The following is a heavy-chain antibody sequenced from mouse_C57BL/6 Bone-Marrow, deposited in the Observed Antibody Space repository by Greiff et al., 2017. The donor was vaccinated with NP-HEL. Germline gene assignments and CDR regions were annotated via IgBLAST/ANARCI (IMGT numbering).Heavy chain of an antibody. CDR2: INPYNGGT. Sequence: EVKLHQSGPVLVKPGASVKMSCKASGYTFTDYYMNWVKQSHGKSLEWIGVINPYNGGTSYNQKFKGKATLTVDKSSSTAYMELNSLTSEDSAVYYCASGHPSYAMDYWGQGTSVTVSS. J-gene: IGHJ4*01. D-gene: IGHD3-1*01. V-gene: IGHV1-19*01. CDR3: ASGHPSYAMDY. CDR1: GYTFTDYY.